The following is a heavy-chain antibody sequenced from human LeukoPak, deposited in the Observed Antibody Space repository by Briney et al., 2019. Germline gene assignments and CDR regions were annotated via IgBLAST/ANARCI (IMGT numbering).Heavy chain of an antibody. J-gene: IGHJ4*02. Sequence: GASVKVSCKASGYIFTGYYMHWVRQAPGQGLEWMGWINPNSGGTNSAQKFQGRVTMTRDTSISTAYMELSRLTSDDTAVYYCAMSHSLGGSQQLPALDYWGQGTLVTVSS. D-gene: IGHD6-13*01. CDR2: INPNSGGT. V-gene: IGHV1-2*02. CDR1: GYIFTGYY. CDR3: AMSHSLGGSQQLPALDY.